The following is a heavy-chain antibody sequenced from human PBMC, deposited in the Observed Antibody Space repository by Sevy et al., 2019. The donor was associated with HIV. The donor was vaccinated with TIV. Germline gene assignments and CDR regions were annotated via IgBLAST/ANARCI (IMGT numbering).Heavy chain of an antibody. CDR3: ARSLRGYSESYYFDY. J-gene: IGHJ4*02. CDR1: GFTFSDYY. CDR2: ISSSSSYT. Sequence: GGSLRLSCAASGFTFSDYYMSWIRQAPGKGLEWVSYISSSSSYTNYADSVKGRFTISRDNAKNSLYLQMNSLRAEDTAVYYCARSLRGYSESYYFDYWGQGTLVTVSS. V-gene: IGHV3-11*06. D-gene: IGHD1-26*01.